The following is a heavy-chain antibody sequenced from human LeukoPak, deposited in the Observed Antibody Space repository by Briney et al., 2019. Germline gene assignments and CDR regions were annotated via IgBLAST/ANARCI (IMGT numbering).Heavy chain of an antibody. Sequence: SETLSLTCTVSGGSISSYYWSWIRQPPGKGLEWIGYICHSGSTNYNPSLKSRVTISVDTSKNQFSLKLSSVTAADTAVYYCASAYSSSARFDYWGQGTLVTVSS. V-gene: IGHV4-59*01. CDR1: GGSISSYY. J-gene: IGHJ4*02. CDR3: ASAYSSSARFDY. D-gene: IGHD6-13*01. CDR2: ICHSGST.